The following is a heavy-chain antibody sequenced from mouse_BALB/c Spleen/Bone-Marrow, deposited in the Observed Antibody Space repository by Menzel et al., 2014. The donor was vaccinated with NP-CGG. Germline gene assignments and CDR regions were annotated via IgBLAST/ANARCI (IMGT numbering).Heavy chain of an antibody. Sequence: QVQLQQPGAELVRPGASVKLSCKASGYTFTSYWINWVKQRPGQGLEWIGNIYPSDNYTNYNQKFKDKATLTVDKSSSTAYMQLSSPTSEDSAVYYCTRNYGNSYDWYFDVWGAGTTVTVSS. CDR3: TRNYGNSYDWYFDV. J-gene: IGHJ1*01. CDR1: GYTFTSYW. V-gene: IGHV1-69*02. CDR2: IYPSDNYT. D-gene: IGHD1-1*01.